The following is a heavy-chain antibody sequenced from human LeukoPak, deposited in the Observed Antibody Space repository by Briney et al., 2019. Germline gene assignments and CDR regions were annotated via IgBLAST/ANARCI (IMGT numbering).Heavy chain of an antibody. CDR2: ISYDGSNK. D-gene: IGHD3-3*01. V-gene: IGHV3-30*04. CDR1: GFTFSSYA. Sequence: GGSLRLSCAASGFTFSSYAMHWVRQAPGKGLEWVAVISYDGSNKYYADSVKGRFTISRDNSKNTLYLQMNSLRAEDTAVYYCARDRDYDFWSSYYPRPSYWGQGTLVTVSS. CDR3: ARDRDYDFWSSYYPRPSY. J-gene: IGHJ4*02.